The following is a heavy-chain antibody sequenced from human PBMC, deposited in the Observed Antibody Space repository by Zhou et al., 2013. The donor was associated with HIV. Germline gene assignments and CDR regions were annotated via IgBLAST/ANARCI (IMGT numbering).Heavy chain of an antibody. V-gene: IGHV1-46*01. CDR2: INPSGGGT. CDR3: ARFRGEAAAGDY. D-gene: IGHD3-10*01. Sequence: VQLVQSGAEVKKPGASVKVSCKASGYTFTSYYMHWVRQAPGQGLEWMGIINPSGGGTSYAQKFQGRATMTRDTSTSTVYMELSSLRSEDTAVYYCARFRGEAAAGDYWGQGTLVTVSS. CDR1: GYTFTSYY. J-gene: IGHJ4*02.